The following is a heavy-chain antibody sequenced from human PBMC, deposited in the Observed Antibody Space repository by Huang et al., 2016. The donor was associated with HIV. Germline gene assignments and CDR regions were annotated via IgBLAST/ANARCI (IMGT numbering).Heavy chain of an antibody. CDR1: AFTFSNYW. J-gene: IGHJ4*02. V-gene: IGHV3-74*01. Sequence: EVHLVESGGGLVQPGGSLRLSCAASAFTFSNYWMDWVRQVPVKGLVWGSRIDNEGGITTYADSVKGRFTSSRDNDKNTVFLQMNSLRVEDTAVYYCVRVGGNSSPLGYWGQGTLVTVSS. CDR3: VRVGGNSSPLGY. CDR2: IDNEGGIT. D-gene: IGHD5-18*01.